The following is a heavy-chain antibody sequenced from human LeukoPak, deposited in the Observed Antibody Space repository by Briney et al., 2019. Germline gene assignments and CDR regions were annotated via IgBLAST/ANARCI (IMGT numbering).Heavy chain of an antibody. Sequence: SETLPLTCTVFGGSFNTNLYYWAWFRQPPGKGLEWIGYIYYSGSTYYNPSLKSRVTISVDTSKNQFSLKLSSVTAADTAVYYCARGEVAYFDYWGQGTLVTVSS. CDR3: ARGEVAYFDY. CDR2: IYYSGST. V-gene: IGHV4-31*03. J-gene: IGHJ4*02. CDR1: GGSFNTNLYY.